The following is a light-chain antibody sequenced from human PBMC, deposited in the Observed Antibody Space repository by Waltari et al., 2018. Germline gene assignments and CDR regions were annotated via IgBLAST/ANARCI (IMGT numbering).Light chain of an antibody. CDR1: QSISSY. CDR3: QQCYSYPRT. Sequence: IRMTQSPSSFSASTGDRVTLTCRASQSISSYLAWYQQKPGKAPNLLIYGASTLQSGVPSRFSGSGSGTEFTLTISGLQSEDFATYYCQQCYSYPRTFGQGTKVEIK. CDR2: GAS. V-gene: IGKV1-8*01. J-gene: IGKJ1*01.